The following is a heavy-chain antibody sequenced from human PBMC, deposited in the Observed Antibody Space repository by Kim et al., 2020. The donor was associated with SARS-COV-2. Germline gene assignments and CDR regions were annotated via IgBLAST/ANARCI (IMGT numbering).Heavy chain of an antibody. CDR3: ASSSGRVYYYYYYGMDV. V-gene: IGHV3-48*03. CDR1: GFTFSSYE. CDR2: ISSSGSTI. Sequence: GGSLRLSCAASGFTFSSYEMNWVRQAPGKGLEWVSYISSSGSTIYYADSVKGRFTISRDNAKNSLYLQMNSLRAEDTAVYYCASSSGRVYYYYYYGMDVWGQGTTVTVSS. J-gene: IGHJ6*02. D-gene: IGHD3-22*01.